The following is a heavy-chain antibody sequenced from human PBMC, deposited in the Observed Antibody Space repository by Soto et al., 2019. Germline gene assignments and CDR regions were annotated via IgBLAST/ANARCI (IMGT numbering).Heavy chain of an antibody. CDR1: VGSFSGYY. CDR2: IYYSGST. CDR3: ARGPTYCGGDCYPVYFQH. J-gene: IGHJ1*01. D-gene: IGHD2-21*02. Sequence: PSETRSRTWAVYVGSFSGYYWSGLRHPPGTGLEWIWYIYYSGSTYYNPSLKSRVTISVDTSKNQFSLKLSSVTAADTAVYYCARGPTYCGGDCYPVYFQHWGQGTLVTVSS. V-gene: IGHV4-30-4*08.